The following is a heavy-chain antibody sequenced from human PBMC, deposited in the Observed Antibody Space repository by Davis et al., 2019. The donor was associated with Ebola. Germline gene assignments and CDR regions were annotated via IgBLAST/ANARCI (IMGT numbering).Heavy chain of an antibody. CDR3: ARGMGSSWPSYYYGMDV. Sequence: PGGSLRLSCAASGFTFSSYWMNWVRQAPGKGLEWVATIKQDGSETYYVDSVKGRFTISRDNAKNSLYLQMSSLRAEDTAVYYCARGMGSSWPSYYYGMDVWGQGTTVTVSS. CDR2: IKQDGSET. V-gene: IGHV3-7*01. J-gene: IGHJ6*02. CDR1: GFTFSSYW. D-gene: IGHD6-13*01.